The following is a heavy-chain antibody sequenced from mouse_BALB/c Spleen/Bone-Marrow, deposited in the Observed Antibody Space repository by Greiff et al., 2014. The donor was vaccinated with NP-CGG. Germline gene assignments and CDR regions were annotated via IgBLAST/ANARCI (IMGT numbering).Heavy chain of an antibody. D-gene: IGHD1-2*01. CDR1: GFNIKDTY. CDR3: ARYRLGTYFDY. Sequence: EVQLQQSGAELVKPGASVKLSCTASGFNIKDTYMHWVKQRLEQALEWIGRIDLANGNIKYDPKFQGKATITADTSSNTAYLQLSSLTSEDTAVYYCARYRLGTYFDYWGQGTTLTLSS. CDR2: IDLANGNI. V-gene: IGHV14-3*02. J-gene: IGHJ2*01.